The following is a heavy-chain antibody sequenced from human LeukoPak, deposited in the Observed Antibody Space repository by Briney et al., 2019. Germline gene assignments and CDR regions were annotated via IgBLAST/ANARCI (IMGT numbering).Heavy chain of an antibody. CDR3: ARHRDDDWDY. CDR1: GGSFRSSSYY. Sequence: SETLSLTCTVSGGSFRSSSYYWGWIRQPPGKGLEWIGSIYYSGSSYYNPSLKSRVTISVDTSKNQFSLRLSSVTAADTAVYYCARHRDDDWDYWGQGALVTVSS. J-gene: IGHJ4*02. CDR2: IYYSGSS. D-gene: IGHD2-21*01. V-gene: IGHV4-39*01.